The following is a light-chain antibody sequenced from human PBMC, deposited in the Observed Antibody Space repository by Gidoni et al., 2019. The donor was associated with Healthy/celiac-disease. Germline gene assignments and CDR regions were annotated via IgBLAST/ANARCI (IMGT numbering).Light chain of an antibody. J-gene: IGKJ4*01. V-gene: IGKV1-8*01. CDR2: AAS. CDR3: QQYYSSPLT. CDR1: QGISSY. Sequence: IRMTQSPSSFSASTGDRVTITCRASQGISSYLAWYQQKPGKAPKLLIYAASTLQSGVPSRFSGSGSGTDFTLTISCLQSEDFATYYCQQYYSSPLTFGGGTKVEIK.